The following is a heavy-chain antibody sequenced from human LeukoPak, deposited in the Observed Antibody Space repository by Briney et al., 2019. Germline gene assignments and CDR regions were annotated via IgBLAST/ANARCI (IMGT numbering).Heavy chain of an antibody. CDR3: ARDGRFGELSDY. Sequence: GASVKVSCKASGGTFSSYDISWVRQAPGQGLEWMGWISGYNDNTNYAQKLQGRVTMTTDTSTSTAYMEVRSLRSDDTAVYYCARDGRFGELSDYWGQGTLVTVSS. CDR2: ISGYNDNT. CDR1: GGTFSSYD. V-gene: IGHV1-18*01. D-gene: IGHD3-10*01. J-gene: IGHJ4*02.